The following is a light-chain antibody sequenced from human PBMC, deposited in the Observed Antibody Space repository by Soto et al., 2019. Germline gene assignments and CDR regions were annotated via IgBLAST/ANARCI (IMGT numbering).Light chain of an antibody. CDR3: CSYTSSSTLYV. CDR1: SSDVGSYNL. V-gene: IGLV2-14*02. Sequence: QSALTQPASVSGSPGQAITISCTGTSSDVGSYNLVSWYQQHPGKAPKLMIYDVSKRPSGVSDRFSGSKSGNTASLTISGLQAEDEAAYYCCSYTSSSTLYVFGSGTKVTVL. J-gene: IGLJ1*01. CDR2: DVS.